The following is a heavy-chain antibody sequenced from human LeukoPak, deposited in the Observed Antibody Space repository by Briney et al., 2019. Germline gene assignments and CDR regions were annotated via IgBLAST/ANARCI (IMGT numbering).Heavy chain of an antibody. CDR2: IYYSGST. CDR3: ARGYYDSSGPFDY. J-gene: IGHJ4*02. CDR1: GVSISSSSYY. D-gene: IGHD3-22*01. Sequence: SETLSLTCTVSGVSISSSSYYWGWIRQPPGKGLEWIGSIYYSGSTYYNPSLKSRVTISVDTSKNQFSLKLSSVTAADTAVYYCARGYYDSSGPFDYWGQGTLVTVSS. V-gene: IGHV4-39*01.